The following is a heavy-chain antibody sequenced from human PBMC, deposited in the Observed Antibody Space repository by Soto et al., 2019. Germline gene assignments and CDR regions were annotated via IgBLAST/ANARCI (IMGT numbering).Heavy chain of an antibody. V-gene: IGHV4-30-4*01. CDR1: GGSISSGDHY. J-gene: IGHJ4*02. Sequence: QVQLQESGPGVVKPSQTLFLSCTVSGGSISSGDHYWSWIRQPPGKGLEWIGYIYYTGNTDYNPSLESRVTISLDTSKTQFSLTLTSVTASDTAVYYCARLPHLGFCSGDRCDRDCWGQGTLVTVSS. CDR2: IYYTGNT. D-gene: IGHD2-15*01. CDR3: ARLPHLGFCSGDRCDRDC.